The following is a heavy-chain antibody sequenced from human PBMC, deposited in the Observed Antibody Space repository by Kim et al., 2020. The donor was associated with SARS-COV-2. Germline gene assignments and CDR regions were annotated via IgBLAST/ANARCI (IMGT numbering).Heavy chain of an antibody. D-gene: IGHD6-6*01. J-gene: IGHJ6*03. CDR1: GGTFSSYA. Sequence: SVKVSCKASGGTFSSYAISWVRQAPGQGLEWMGRIIPILGIANYAQKFQGRVTITADKSTSTAYMELSSLRSEDTAVYYCARDSSEYSSSSSHYYYYMDVWGKGTTVTVSS. CDR3: ARDSSEYSSSSSHYYYYMDV. CDR2: IIPILGIA. V-gene: IGHV1-69*04.